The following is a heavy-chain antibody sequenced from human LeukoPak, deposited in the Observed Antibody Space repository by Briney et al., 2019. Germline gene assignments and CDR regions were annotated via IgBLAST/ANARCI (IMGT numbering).Heavy chain of an antibody. Sequence: GGSLRLSCAASGFTASTYYMNWVRQAPGKGREWVSIIYSGGTTYYADSVKGRFTISRDTSKNTLSLQMNSLRAEDTAVYFCARVGDHFHWNLDLWGRGTLVTVSS. V-gene: IGHV3-53*01. CDR2: IYSGGTT. CDR3: ARVGDHFHWNLDL. D-gene: IGHD3-3*02. J-gene: IGHJ2*01. CDR1: GFTASTYY.